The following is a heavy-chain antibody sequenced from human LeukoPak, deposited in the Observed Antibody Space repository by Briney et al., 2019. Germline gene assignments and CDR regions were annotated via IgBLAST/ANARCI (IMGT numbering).Heavy chain of an antibody. J-gene: IGHJ4*02. D-gene: IGHD3-22*01. CDR1: GGTFSSYA. V-gene: IGHV1-69*04. CDR3: ARWGEDYYDSSGYYHD. Sequence: GASVEVSCKASGGTFSSYAISWVRQAPGQGLEWMGRIIPIFGIANYAQKFQGRVTITADKSTSTAYMELSSLRSEDTAVYYCARWGEDYYDSSGYYHDWGQGTLVTVSS. CDR2: IIPIFGIA.